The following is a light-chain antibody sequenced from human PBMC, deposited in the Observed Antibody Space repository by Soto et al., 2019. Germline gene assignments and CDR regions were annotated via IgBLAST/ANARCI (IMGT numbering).Light chain of an antibody. Sequence: EIVLTQSPATLSVSPGERSTLCCGASQSVSGDLAWYHHKPGQAPRLLIYDASTRALDTPARFAGSGAGTEFTLTISSLQSEDFAVYFCQQYNNWPITFGQGTRLEIK. CDR3: QQYNNWPIT. CDR1: QSVSGD. J-gene: IGKJ5*01. CDR2: DAS. V-gene: IGKV3-15*01.